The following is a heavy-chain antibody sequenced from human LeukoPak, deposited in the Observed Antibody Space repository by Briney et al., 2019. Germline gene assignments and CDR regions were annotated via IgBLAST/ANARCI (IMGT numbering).Heavy chain of an antibody. Sequence: GGSLRLSCAASGFTLSSYGMSWVRQAPGKGLELVSAISGSGATIYYADSVKGLFTICRENAKNTLYLQTNSLRGEDTAVYYCAKGRLSGVVVAGTGMDVWGQGTT. V-gene: IGHV3-23*01. CDR2: ISGSGATI. CDR3: AKGRLSGVVVAGTGMDV. J-gene: IGHJ6*02. CDR1: GFTLSSYG. D-gene: IGHD6-19*01.